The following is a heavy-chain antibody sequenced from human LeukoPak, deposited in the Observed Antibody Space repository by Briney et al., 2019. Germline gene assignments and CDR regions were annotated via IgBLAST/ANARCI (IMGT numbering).Heavy chain of an antibody. CDR3: AMRERLAAAFDY. V-gene: IGHV4-61*02. CDR1: GGSISSASYY. D-gene: IGHD6-13*01. J-gene: IGHJ4*02. Sequence: SQTLSLTCTVSGGSISSASYYWSWIRQPAGKGLEWIGRIYTSGSTNYNPSLRSRVTISVDTSKNQFSLKLSSVTAADTAVYYCAMRERLAAAFDYWGQGTLVTVSS. CDR2: IYTSGST.